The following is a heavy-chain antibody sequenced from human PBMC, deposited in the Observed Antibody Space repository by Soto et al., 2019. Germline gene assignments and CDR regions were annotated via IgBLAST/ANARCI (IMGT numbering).Heavy chain of an antibody. CDR1: GGSLSGHY. J-gene: IGHJ6*02. V-gene: IGHV4-34*01. CDR3: ARDPQDYDLWSGYENEGPYGMDV. CDR2: INHNGGT. D-gene: IGHD3-3*01. Sequence: QVQLQQWGAGLLKPSETLSLTCAVYGGSLSGHYWTWIRQAPGKGLEWIGEINHNGGTNYNSSLTSRVTISLDTSKPQFSLILSPVTAADTALYCCARDPQDYDLWSGYENEGPYGMDVWGQGTTVTVSS.